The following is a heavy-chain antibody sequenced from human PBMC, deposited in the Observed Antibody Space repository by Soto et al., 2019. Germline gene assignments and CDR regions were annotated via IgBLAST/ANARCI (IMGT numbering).Heavy chain of an antibody. CDR3: ARDPIIAMVRGVINWFDP. CDR1: GFTFIRYS. CDR2: ISRSSSYI. J-gene: IGHJ5*02. Sequence: GGSLRLSCAASGFTFIRYSMNWVRQAPGKGLEWVSSISRSSSYIYYADSVKGRFTISRDNAKNSLYLQMNSLRAEDTAVYYCARDPIIAMVRGVINWFDPWGQGTLVTVSS. D-gene: IGHD3-10*01. V-gene: IGHV3-21*01.